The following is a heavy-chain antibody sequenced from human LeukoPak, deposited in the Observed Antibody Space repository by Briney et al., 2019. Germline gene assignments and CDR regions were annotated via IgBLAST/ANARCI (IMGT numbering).Heavy chain of an antibody. J-gene: IGHJ4*02. CDR2: IYPGDSDT. D-gene: IGHD1-26*01. Sequence: GESLKISCQGSGYPFTSYWIGWVRQMPGKGLEWMGIIYPGDSDTRYSPSFQGQVTISADKSISTAYLQWSSLKASDTAMYYCARHRDRGRVGASPWSDYWGQGTLVTVSS. CDR3: ARHRDRGRVGASPWSDY. CDR1: GYPFTSYW. V-gene: IGHV5-51*01.